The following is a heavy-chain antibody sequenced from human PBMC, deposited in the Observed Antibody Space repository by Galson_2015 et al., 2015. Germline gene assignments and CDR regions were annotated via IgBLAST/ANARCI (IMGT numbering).Heavy chain of an antibody. V-gene: IGHV3-7*03. CDR2: IKQDGSEK. D-gene: IGHD3-10*01. CDR1: GFPFSSYW. CDR3: ASRTTIVRGIIIPYGMEV. J-gene: IGHJ6*02. Sequence: SLRLSCAASGFPFSSYWMSWVRQAPGKGLEWVANIKQDGSEKYCVDSVKGRFTISRDNAKNSLYLQMNSLRAEDTAVYYCASRTTIVRGIIIPYGMEVWGQGTTVTVSS.